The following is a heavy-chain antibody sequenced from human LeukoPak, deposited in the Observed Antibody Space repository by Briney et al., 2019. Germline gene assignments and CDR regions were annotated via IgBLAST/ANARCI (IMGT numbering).Heavy chain of an antibody. CDR1: GYTFTGYY. J-gene: IGHJ4*02. V-gene: IGHV1-2*02. CDR2: INPNSGGT. CDR3: ASVTLRQWELFDY. D-gene: IGHD1-26*01. Sequence: GASVKVSCKASGYTFTGYYMHWVRQAPGQGLEWMGWINPNSGGTNYAQKFQGRVTMTRDTSISTAYMELSRLRSDDTAVYYCASVTLRQWELFDYWGQGTLVTVSS.